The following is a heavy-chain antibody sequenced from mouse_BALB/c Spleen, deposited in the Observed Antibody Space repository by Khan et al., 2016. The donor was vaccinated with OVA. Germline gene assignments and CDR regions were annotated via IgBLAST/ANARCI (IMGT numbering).Heavy chain of an antibody. V-gene: IGHV5-4*02. CDR2: ISDGGSYT. CDR3: ARGYYGNPFAY. CDR1: GFTFSDYY. J-gene: IGHJ3*01. D-gene: IGHD2-1*01. Sequence: EVELVESGGGLVKPGGSLTLSCAASGFTFSDYYMYWVRQTPEKRLEWVATISDGGSYTYYPDSVKGRFTISRDDAKNNLYLQMSSLKSEDTAMYDCARGYYGNPFAYWGQGTLVTVSA.